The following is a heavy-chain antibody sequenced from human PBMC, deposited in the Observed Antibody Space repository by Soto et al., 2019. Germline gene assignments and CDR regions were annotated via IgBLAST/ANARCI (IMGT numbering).Heavy chain of an antibody. CDR3: ARGRCTSCYTSTGYYYGMDV. D-gene: IGHD2-2*02. Sequence: SVKVSCKASGGTFSSYAISWVRQAPGQGLEWMGGIIPIFGTANYAQKFQGRVTITADESTSTAYMELSSLRSEDTAVYYCARGRCTSCYTSTGYYYGMDVWGQGTTVTVSS. CDR2: IIPIFGTA. V-gene: IGHV1-69*13. J-gene: IGHJ6*02. CDR1: GGTFSSYA.